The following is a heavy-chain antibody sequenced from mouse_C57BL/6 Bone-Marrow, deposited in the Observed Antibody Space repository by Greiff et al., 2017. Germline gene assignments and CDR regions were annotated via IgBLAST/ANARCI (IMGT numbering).Heavy chain of an antibody. D-gene: IGHD2-5*01. CDR3: ARAFYYSKGAY. Sequence: EVKLMESGPVLVKPGASVKMSCKASGYTFTDYYMNWVKQSHGKSLEWIGVINPYNGGTSYNQKFKGKATLTVDKSSSTAYMELNSLTSEDSAVYYCARAFYYSKGAYWGQGTLVTVSA. V-gene: IGHV1-19*01. J-gene: IGHJ3*01. CDR1: GYTFTDYY. CDR2: INPYNGGT.